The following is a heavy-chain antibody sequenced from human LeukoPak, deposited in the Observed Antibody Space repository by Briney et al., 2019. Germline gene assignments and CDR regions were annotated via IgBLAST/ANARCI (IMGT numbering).Heavy chain of an antibody. V-gene: IGHV3-30*02. J-gene: IGHJ5*02. CDR1: GLTFSSYG. CDR3: ARDRGDNWFDP. Sequence: GGSLRLSCEGPGLTFSSYGLHWARKAPGKGLKWVAFIRYDGSNKYYADSVKGRFTISRDNAKNTLYLQMNSLRAEDTAVYYCARDRGDNWFDPWGQGTLVTVSS. D-gene: IGHD3-10*01. CDR2: IRYDGSNK.